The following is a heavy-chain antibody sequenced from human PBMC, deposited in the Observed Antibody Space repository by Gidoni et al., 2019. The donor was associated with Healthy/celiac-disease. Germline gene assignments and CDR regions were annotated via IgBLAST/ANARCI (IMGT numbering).Heavy chain of an antibody. V-gene: IGHV3-21*01. J-gene: IGHJ4*02. CDR1: GFTFSSYS. Sequence: EVQLVESGGGLVKPGGSLRLSCAASGFTFSSYSMNWVRQAPGKGLEWVSSISSSSSYIYYADSVKGRFTISRDNAKNSLYLQMNSLRAEDTAVYYCARNWQWLVYFDYWGQGTLVTVSS. CDR2: ISSSSSYI. CDR3: ARNWQWLVYFDY. D-gene: IGHD6-19*01.